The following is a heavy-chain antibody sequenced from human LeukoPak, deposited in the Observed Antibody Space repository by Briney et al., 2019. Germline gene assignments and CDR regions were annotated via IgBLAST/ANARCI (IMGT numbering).Heavy chain of an antibody. J-gene: IGHJ4*02. CDR1: GFTFSSYG. D-gene: IGHD2-15*01. V-gene: IGHV3-30*18. Sequence: GGSLRLSCAASGFTFSSYGMHWVRQAPGKGPEWAAVISYDGSAKYYADSVRGRFTISRDDSKNTLYLQMNSLRPEDTAIYYCVKGSVAYTGGHFDYWGQGTLVTVSS. CDR2: ISYDGSAK. CDR3: VKGSVAYTGGHFDY.